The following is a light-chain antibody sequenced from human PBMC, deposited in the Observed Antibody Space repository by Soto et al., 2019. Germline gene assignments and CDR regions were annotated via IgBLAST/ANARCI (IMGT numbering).Light chain of an antibody. CDR3: SSYTSSSTLYV. Sequence: QSALTQPASVSGSPGQSITISCTGTSSDVGGYNYVSWYQQHPGKAPKLMIYDVSNRPSGVSNRFSGSKSCNTASLTISGLQAEDEAHYYCSSYTSSSTLYVFGTGTKLTVL. J-gene: IGLJ1*01. CDR1: SSDVGGYNY. V-gene: IGLV2-14*01. CDR2: DVS.